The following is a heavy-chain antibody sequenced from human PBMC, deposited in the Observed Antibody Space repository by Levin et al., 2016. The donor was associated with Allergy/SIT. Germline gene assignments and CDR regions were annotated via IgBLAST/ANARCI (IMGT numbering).Heavy chain of an antibody. CDR1: GFTFNNYG. Sequence: GGSLRLSCEASGFTFNNYGMHWIRQAPVKGLEWVAVISSTGAMEFYADSVKGRFTISRDNSRDTLFLQMNDLTLDDAAVYHCARVRGTYFRADAFDLWGQGTVVTVSS. CDR3: ARVRGTYFRADAFDL. J-gene: IGHJ3*01. V-gene: IGHV3-30*03. D-gene: IGHD1-26*01. CDR2: ISSTGAME.